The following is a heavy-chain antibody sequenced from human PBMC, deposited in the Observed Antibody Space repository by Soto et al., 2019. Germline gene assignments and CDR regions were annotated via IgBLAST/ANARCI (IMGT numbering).Heavy chain of an antibody. CDR3: ARSRQWLRLWDV. D-gene: IGHD6-19*01. V-gene: IGHV4-34*01. CDR1: GGSFSGYY. Sequence: SETLSLTCAVYGGSFSGYYWSWIRQPPGKGLEWIGEINHSGSTNYNPSLKSRVTISVDTSKNQFSLKLSSVTAADTAVYYCARSRQWLRLWDVWGKGTTVTVSS. CDR2: INHSGST. J-gene: IGHJ6*04.